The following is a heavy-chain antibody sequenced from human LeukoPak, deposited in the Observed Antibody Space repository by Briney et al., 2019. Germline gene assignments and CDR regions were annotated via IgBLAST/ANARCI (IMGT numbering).Heavy chain of an antibody. CDR3: ARGSGYSSSWYSY. J-gene: IGHJ4*02. CDR2: INHSGST. CDR1: GGSFSGYY. D-gene: IGHD6-13*01. Sequence: PSENLSLTCAVYGGSFSGYYWSWIRQPPGKGLEWIGEINHSGSTNYNPSLKSRVTISVDTSKNQFSLKLSSVTAADTAVYYCARGSGYSSSWYSYWGQGTLVTVSS. V-gene: IGHV4-34*01.